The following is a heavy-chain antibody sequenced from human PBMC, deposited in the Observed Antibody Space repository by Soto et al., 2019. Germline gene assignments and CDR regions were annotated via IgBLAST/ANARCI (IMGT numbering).Heavy chain of an antibody. CDR3: ARDPAAPQWLVPRRFDY. D-gene: IGHD6-19*01. CDR2: ISAYNGNT. V-gene: IGHV1-18*01. J-gene: IGHJ4*02. Sequence: QVQLVQSGAEVKKPGASVKVSCKASGYTFTSYGISWVRQAPGQGLEWMGWISAYNGNTNYAQKLQGRVTMTTDTSTSTAYMELRSLRSDDTAVYYCARDPAAPQWLVPRRFDYWGQGTLVTVSS. CDR1: GYTFTSYG.